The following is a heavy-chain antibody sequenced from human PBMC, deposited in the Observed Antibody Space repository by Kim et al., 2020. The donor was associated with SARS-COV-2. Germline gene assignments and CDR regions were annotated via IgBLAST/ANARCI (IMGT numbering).Heavy chain of an antibody. CDR1: GYTFTGYY. CDR2: INPNSGGP. J-gene: IGHJ5*02. Sequence: ASVKVSCKASGYTFTGYYMHWVRQAPGQGLEWMGWINPNSGGPNYAQKFQGRVTMTRDTSISTAYMELSRLRSDDTAVYYCARESIVVVPAATLNWFDPWGQGTLVTVSS. D-gene: IGHD2-2*01. V-gene: IGHV1-2*02. CDR3: ARESIVVVPAATLNWFDP.